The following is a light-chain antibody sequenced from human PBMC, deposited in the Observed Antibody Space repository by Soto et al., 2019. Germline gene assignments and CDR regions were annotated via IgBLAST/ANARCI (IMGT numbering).Light chain of an antibody. CDR1: QSISSW. J-gene: IGKJ1*01. CDR2: KAS. CDR3: QQYNSYSPWT. Sequence: IQMTQSPSTQSASVAERIIINFRSSQSISSWLAWYQQKPGKAPKLLIYKASSLESGVPSRFSGSGSGTEFTLTICSLSPDHFASYSCQQYNSYSPWTFGQGTKVDI. V-gene: IGKV1-5*03.